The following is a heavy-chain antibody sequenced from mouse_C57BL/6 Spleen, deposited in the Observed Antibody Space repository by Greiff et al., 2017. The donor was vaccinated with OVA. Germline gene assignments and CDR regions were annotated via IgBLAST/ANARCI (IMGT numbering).Heavy chain of an antibody. CDR2: IYPGDGDT. D-gene: IGHD1-1*02. V-gene: IGHV1-82*01. CDR3: ATMDFDV. Sequence: VKLQESGPELVKPGASVKISCKASGYAFSSSWMNWVKQRPGKGLEWIGRIYPGDGDTNYNGKFKGKATLTADKSSSTAYMQLSSLTSEDSAVYFCATMDFDVWGTGTTVTVSS. CDR1: GYAFSSSW. J-gene: IGHJ1*03.